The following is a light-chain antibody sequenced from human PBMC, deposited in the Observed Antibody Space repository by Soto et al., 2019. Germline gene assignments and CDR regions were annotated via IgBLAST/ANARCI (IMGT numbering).Light chain of an antibody. CDR2: DAS. V-gene: IGKV1-33*01. CDR1: QDISNY. CDR3: QKYDNRPPFT. J-gene: IGKJ3*01. Sequence: DIPMTQSPSSLSASVGDRVTITCQASQDISNYLNWYQQKPGKAPKLLIYDASNLETGVPSRFSGSGSGTDFTFTISSLQPEDIATYYCQKYDNRPPFTFGPGTKVDIK.